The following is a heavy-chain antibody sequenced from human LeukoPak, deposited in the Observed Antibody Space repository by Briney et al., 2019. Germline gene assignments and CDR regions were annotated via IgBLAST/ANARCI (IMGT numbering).Heavy chain of an antibody. CDR2: ISAYNGNT. V-gene: IGHV1-18*01. J-gene: IGHJ4*02. CDR3: ARGSAQQLPLY. Sequence: AAVKVSSTASGYTFTSYGISWVRQAPGQGLEWMGWISAYNGNTNYAQKLQGRVTMTTDTSTSTAYMELRSLRSDDTAVYYCARGSAQQLPLYWGQGTLVTVSS. CDR1: GYTFTSYG. D-gene: IGHD6-13*01.